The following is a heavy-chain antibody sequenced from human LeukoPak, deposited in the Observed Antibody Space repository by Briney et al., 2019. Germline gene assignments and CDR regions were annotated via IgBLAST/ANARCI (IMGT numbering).Heavy chain of an antibody. CDR1: GFTFTSSA. CDR2: IVVGSGNT. Sequence: SVKVSCKASGFTFTSSAMQWVRQARGQRLEWIGWIVVGSGNTNYAQKFQERVTITRDMSTSTAYMELSSLRSEDTAVYYCAAPATYCGGDCYIDWGQGTLVTVSS. D-gene: IGHD2-21*02. J-gene: IGHJ4*02. V-gene: IGHV1-58*02. CDR3: AAPATYCGGDCYID.